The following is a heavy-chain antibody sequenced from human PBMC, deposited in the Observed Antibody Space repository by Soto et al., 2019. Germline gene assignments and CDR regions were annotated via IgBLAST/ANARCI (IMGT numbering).Heavy chain of an antibody. CDR2: ITHGGSSK. CDR1: GFTFSFYG. D-gene: IGHD5-12*01. CDR3: AKNWLVATINCVYYGMDV. V-gene: IGHV3-30*18. J-gene: IGHJ6*02. Sequence: GGSLRLSCAASGFTFSFYGMHWVRQSPGKGLEWLTVITHGGSSKYYGDSVKGRFTISRDNSKNTLSLQMTSLRDEDTAVHFSAKNWLVATINCVYYGMDVWGQGATVTVSS.